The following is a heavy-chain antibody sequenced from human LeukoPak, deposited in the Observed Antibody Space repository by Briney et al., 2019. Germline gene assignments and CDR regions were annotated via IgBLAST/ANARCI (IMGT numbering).Heavy chain of an antibody. CDR1: GFTFSSYG. J-gene: IGHJ4*02. CDR2: ISYDGSNK. V-gene: IGHV3-30*18. D-gene: IGHD2-2*01. Sequence: PGRSLRLSCAAAGFTFSSYGMHWVRQAPGKGLEWVAVISYDGSNKYYADYVKGRFTISRDNSKNALYLQMSSLRAEDSAVYYCAKESQYIVVLPAAMRFDYWGRGTLVTVSS. CDR3: AKESQYIVVLPAAMRFDY.